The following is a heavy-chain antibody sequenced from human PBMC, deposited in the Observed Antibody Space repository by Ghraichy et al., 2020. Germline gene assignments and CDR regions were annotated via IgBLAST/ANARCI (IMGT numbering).Heavy chain of an antibody. V-gene: IGHV1-69*13. Sequence: SVKVSCKASGGTFSSYAISWVRQAPGQGLEWMGGIIPIFGTANYAQKFQGRVTITADESTSTAYMELSSLRSEDTAVYYCARDRVTMVRGNCMDVWGQGTTVTVSS. D-gene: IGHD3-10*01. J-gene: IGHJ6*02. CDR2: IIPIFGTA. CDR3: ARDRVTMVRGNCMDV. CDR1: GGTFSSYA.